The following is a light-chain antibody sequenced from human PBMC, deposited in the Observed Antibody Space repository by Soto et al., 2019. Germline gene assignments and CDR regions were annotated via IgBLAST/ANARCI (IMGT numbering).Light chain of an antibody. CDR2: AAS. V-gene: IGKV1-39*01. J-gene: IGKJ1*01. CDR1: QTISTC. CDR3: QQCLTTPRT. Sequence: DIQMTQFPSSLSASVGDRVTITCRASQTISTCLNWYQQKPGTAPKLLIYAASNLESGVPSRFSGSGSGTYFTLTISSLQPEYFATYYCQQCLTTPRTFGQGTRVEI.